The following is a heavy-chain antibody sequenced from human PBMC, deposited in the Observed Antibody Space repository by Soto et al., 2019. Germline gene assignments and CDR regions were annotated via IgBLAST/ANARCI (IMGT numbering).Heavy chain of an antibody. V-gene: IGHV3-30-3*01. Sequence: TGGSLRLSCAVSGFTITNYAMHWVRQAPGKGLEWVSVISNDGTSENYADSVKGRFTISRDNSENTLYLQMNILRPEDTAVYYCASAQGVGHYFYYGMDVWGQGTTVTVSS. J-gene: IGHJ6*02. CDR2: ISNDGTSE. D-gene: IGHD3-10*01. CDR3: ASAQGVGHYFYYGMDV. CDR1: GFTITNYA.